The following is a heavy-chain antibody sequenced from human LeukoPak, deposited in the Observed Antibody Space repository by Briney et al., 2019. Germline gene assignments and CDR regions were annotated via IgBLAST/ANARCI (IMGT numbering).Heavy chain of an antibody. CDR2: IKLDGSEK. Sequence: GGSLRLSCVASGFTFGKYWMSWVRQAPGKGLEWVANIKLDGSEKNYVDSVKGRFIISRDNTKNSLYLQMNSLRAEDTAVFYCARDQYDTWSRRGNFDSWGQGTLVIVSS. V-gene: IGHV3-7*03. CDR1: GFTFGKYW. D-gene: IGHD3-3*01. CDR3: ARDQYDTWSRRGNFDS. J-gene: IGHJ4*02.